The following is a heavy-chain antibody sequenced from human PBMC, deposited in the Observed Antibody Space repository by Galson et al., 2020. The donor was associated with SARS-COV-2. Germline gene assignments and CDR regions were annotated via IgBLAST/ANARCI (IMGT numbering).Heavy chain of an antibody. CDR2: IYHSGST. CDR1: GASISSGDYS. D-gene: IGHD3-3*02. J-gene: IGHJ5*02. V-gene: IGHV4-30-2*01. CDR3: VRVSLSAAGYL. Sequence: SETLSLTCAVSGASISSGDYSWSWIRQPPGKGLEWIVYIYHSGSTYYNPSLKSRVTISEDRSKNQFSLKLSSVTAADTAVYYCVRVSLSAAGYLWGQGALVTVSS.